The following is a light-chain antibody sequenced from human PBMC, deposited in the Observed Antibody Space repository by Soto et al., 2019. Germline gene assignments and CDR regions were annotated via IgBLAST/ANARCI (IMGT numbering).Light chain of an antibody. V-gene: IGLV2-11*01. J-gene: IGLJ3*02. CDR3: SLYAGTYTWV. CDR2: DVA. CDR1: SSNVGGYNF. Sequence: QSALTQPRSVSGSPGQSVTISCTATSSNVGGYNFVSWYQQHPGKAPKLIIYDVAKRPSGVPDRFSGSKSYNTASLTISGLQSEDEADYYCSLYAGTYTWVFGGGTKLTVL.